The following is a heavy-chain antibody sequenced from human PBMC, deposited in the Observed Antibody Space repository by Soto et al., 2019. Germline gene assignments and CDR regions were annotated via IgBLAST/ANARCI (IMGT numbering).Heavy chain of an antibody. V-gene: IGHV3-23*01. CDR1: GFSFSEYG. J-gene: IGHJ1*01. D-gene: IGHD2-2*01. Sequence: EIQLLESGGGLAQPGGSRRLSCVASGFSFSEYGMSWVRQTPQKTLEWVASISGNKMTTFYPDSVKGRFFISRDNSDNTLHLQMNSLRDDDTAIYYCAKRRLNTITSLSDFWGQGVQVTVSS. CDR3: AKRRLNTITSLSDF. CDR2: ISGNKMTT.